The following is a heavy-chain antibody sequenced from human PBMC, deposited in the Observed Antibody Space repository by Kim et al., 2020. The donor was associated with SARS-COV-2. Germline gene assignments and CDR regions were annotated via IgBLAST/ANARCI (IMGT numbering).Heavy chain of an antibody. CDR1: GFIVSTNY. V-gene: IGHV3-53*01. CDR3: TRGGGAGGRPGDY. J-gene: IGHJ4*03. D-gene: IGHD3-16*01. CDR2: IYSGGNT. Sequence: GGSLRLSCAASGFIVSTNYMTWVRQAPGKELEWVSVIYSGGNTFYADSVKGRFTISRDNSKNTLFLQMNSLRPEDTAVYYCTRGGGAGGRPGDYWGQGAL.